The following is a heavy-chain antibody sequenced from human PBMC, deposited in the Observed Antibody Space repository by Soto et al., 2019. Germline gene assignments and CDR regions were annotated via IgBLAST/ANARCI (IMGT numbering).Heavy chain of an antibody. CDR3: ARYLRNGLYYMDV. CDR2: IYNSGST. J-gene: IGHJ6*03. V-gene: IGHV4-59*08. CDR1: GDSINSDY. Sequence: SETLSLTCTVSGDSINSDYWSWVRQPPGKGLEWIGYIYNSGSTNYNPSLKSRVTLSLDPSKNQFSLKLSSVTAADTAVYYCARYLRNGLYYMDVWGEGTTVTVSS. D-gene: IGHD3-3*01.